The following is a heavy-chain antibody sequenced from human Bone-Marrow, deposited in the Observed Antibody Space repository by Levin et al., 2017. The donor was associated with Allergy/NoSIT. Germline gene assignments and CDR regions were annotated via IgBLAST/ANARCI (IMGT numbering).Heavy chain of an antibody. CDR2: IYHIGRT. Sequence: SETLSLTCAVSGGSISSDAYSWSWIRQPPGKGLEWIGYIYHIGRTYYNPSLKSRVTISVDRSKNQFSLTLTSVTTADTAVYYCASALSTLYYYGMDVWGQGTTVTVSS. D-gene: IGHD2-2*01. CDR3: ASALSTLYYYGMDV. J-gene: IGHJ6*02. V-gene: IGHV4-30-2*01. CDR1: GGSISSDAYS.